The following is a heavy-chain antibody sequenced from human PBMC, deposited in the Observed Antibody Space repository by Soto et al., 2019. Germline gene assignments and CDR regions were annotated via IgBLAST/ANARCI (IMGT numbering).Heavy chain of an antibody. CDR3: ARREIQGPIDY. D-gene: IGHD1-26*01. CDR2: IYYSGTT. CDR1: GYSISSSIW. Sequence: SSETLSLTCAVSGYSISSSIWWGWIRQPPGKGLEWIGYIYYSGTTYYNPSLKSRVTMSVDTSKNQFSLKLTSVTAVDTAVYYCARREIQGPIDYWGQGTLVTVSS. V-gene: IGHV4-28*01. J-gene: IGHJ4*02.